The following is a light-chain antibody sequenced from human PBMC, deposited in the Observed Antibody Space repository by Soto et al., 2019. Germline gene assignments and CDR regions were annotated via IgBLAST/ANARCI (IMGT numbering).Light chain of an antibody. CDR3: QQYNSWPPIT. CDR1: HSVRTK. CDR2: GAS. J-gene: IGKJ5*01. Sequence: IVMTQSPYTLHVSQGEGATLSCRASHSVRTKLAWYQQKAGQAPRLLIYGASTRATGIPDRFSGSGSGTEFTLTISSLQSEDFAVYYCQQYNSWPPITFGQGTRLEI. V-gene: IGKV3-15*01.